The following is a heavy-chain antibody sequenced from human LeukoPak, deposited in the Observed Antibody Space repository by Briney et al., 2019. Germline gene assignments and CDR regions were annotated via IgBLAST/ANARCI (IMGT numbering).Heavy chain of an antibody. CDR2: IYYSGST. J-gene: IGHJ4*02. D-gene: IGHD4-17*01. CDR3: ARVRTTVTGPRYYFDY. V-gene: IGHV4-59*01. CDR1: GASISSYY. Sequence: SETLSLTCTVSGASISSYYWSWIRQPPGKGLEWIGYIYYSGSTNYNPSLKSRVTISVDTSKNQFSLKLSSVTAADTAVYYCARVRTTVTGPRYYFDYWGQGTLVTVSS.